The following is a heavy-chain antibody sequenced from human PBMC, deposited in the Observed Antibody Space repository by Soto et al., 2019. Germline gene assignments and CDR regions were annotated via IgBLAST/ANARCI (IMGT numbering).Heavy chain of an antibody. CDR2: IIPVFGTT. V-gene: IGHV1-69*13. CDR3: ARSSPYIVVRKPTGNQDYYGMDV. Sequence: SVKVSCKASGGTFSNYTISWVRQAPGQGLEWMGGIIPVFGTTDYEQKFQGRVTITADGSTSTAYMKLSSLRSADTAVYYCARSSPYIVVRKPTGNQDYYGMDVWGQGTTVTV. D-gene: IGHD2-2*01. J-gene: IGHJ6*02. CDR1: GGTFSNYT.